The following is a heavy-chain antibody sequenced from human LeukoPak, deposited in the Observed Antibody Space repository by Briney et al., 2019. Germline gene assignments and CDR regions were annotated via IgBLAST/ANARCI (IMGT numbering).Heavy chain of an antibody. CDR1: GGTFSSYT. CDR2: IIPILGIA. V-gene: IGHV1-69*02. J-gene: IGHJ4*02. Sequence: SVKVSCKASGGTFSSYTISWVRQAPGQGLEWMGRIIPILGIANYAQKFQGRVTMTRDTSISTAYMELSRLRSDDTAVYYCARVMKRSEFDYWGQGTLVTVSS. CDR3: ARVMKRSEFDY. D-gene: IGHD2-21*01.